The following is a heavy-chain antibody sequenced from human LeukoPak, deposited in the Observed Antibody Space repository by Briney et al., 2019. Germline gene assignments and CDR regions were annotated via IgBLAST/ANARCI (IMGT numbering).Heavy chain of an antibody. J-gene: IGHJ3*02. CDR1: GFTFSSYA. CDR2: IYSGGST. Sequence: GRSLRLSCAASGFTFSSYAMSWVRQAPGKGLEWVSVIYSGGSTYYADSVKGRFTISRDNSKNTLYLQMNSLRAEDTAVYYCARDWVDRRSYGLGGAFDIWGQGTMVTVSS. CDR3: ARDWVDRRSYGLGGAFDI. D-gene: IGHD5-18*01. V-gene: IGHV3-53*01.